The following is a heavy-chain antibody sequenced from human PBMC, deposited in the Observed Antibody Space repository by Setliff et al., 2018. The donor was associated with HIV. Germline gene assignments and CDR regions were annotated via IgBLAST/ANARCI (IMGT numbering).Heavy chain of an antibody. Sequence: SETLSLTCTVSGGSISSNSYYWGWIRQPPGKGLEWIGSIYYSGSTYYNPSLKSRVTISVDTSKNQFSLKLSSVTAADTAVYYCARQGGYSGYGFYYYYYYMDVWVKGTTVTVSS. V-gene: IGHV4-39*01. J-gene: IGHJ6*03. CDR1: GGSISSNSYY. D-gene: IGHD5-12*01. CDR2: IYYSGST. CDR3: ARQGGYSGYGFYYYYYYMDV.